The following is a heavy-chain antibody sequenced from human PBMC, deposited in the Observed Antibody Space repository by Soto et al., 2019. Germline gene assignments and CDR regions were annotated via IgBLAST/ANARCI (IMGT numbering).Heavy chain of an antibody. J-gene: IGHJ4*02. CDR3: VRNYDMWSGYLSPVDY. CDR2: IHTSSNKI. V-gene: IGHV3-11*01. D-gene: IGHD3-3*01. Sequence: PGGTLRLSWAASGYTFCDYYRSWIRQAPRNGLDWISYIHTSSNKIYYEESVKGRFNISRDHAKTSLYLAMNTMREQDTAVYYCVRNYDMWSGYLSPVDYWGQGTLVNVFS. CDR1: GYTFCDYY.